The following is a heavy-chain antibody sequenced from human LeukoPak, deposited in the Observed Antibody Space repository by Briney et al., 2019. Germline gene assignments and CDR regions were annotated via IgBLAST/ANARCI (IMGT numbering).Heavy chain of an antibody. Sequence: GGSLRLSCAASGFTFRSYSMNWVRQAPGKGLEWVSSISSSSSYIYYADSVKGRFTISRDNAKNSLYLQMNSLRAEDTAVYYCAKDPASPSYYDILTGYYGYWGQGTLVTVSS. D-gene: IGHD3-9*01. J-gene: IGHJ4*02. CDR1: GFTFRSYS. V-gene: IGHV3-21*01. CDR3: AKDPASPSYYDILTGYYGY. CDR2: ISSSSSYI.